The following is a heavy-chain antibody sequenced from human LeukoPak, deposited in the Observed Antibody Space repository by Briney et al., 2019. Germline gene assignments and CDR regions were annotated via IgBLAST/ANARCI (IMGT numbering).Heavy chain of an antibody. CDR3: VRGPDYGDRLDYFDN. Sequence: GGSLRLSCAASGFTFRRHWMSWVRQAPGKGPEWVAHIKQDGTEYYVDSVKGRFIISRDNAKNSLYLQMNGLRAEDTAVYTCVRGPDYGDRLDYFDNWGQGTLVTVSS. J-gene: IGHJ4*02. CDR1: GFTFRRHW. V-gene: IGHV3-7*01. D-gene: IGHD4-17*01. CDR2: IKQDGTE.